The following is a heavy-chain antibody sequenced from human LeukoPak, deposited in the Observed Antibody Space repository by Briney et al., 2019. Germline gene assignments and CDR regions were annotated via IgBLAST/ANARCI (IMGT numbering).Heavy chain of an antibody. CDR2: IKSKTDGGTT. D-gene: IGHD6-13*01. CDR1: GFTFSNAY. J-gene: IGHJ4*02. V-gene: IGHV3-15*01. Sequence: GGSLRLSCAASGFTFSNAYMSWVRQAPGKGLEWVGRIKSKTDGGTTDYAAPVKGRFTISRDDSKNTLYLQMNSLKTGDTAVYYCTTDAGYSSRWYNYWGQGTLVTVSS. CDR3: TTDAGYSSRWYNY.